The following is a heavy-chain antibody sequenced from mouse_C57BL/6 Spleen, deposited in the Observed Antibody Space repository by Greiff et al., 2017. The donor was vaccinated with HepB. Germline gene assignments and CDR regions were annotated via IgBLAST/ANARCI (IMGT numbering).Heavy chain of an antibody. Sequence: VQLQQSGAELVRPGTSVKVSCKASGYAFTNYLIEWVKQRPGQGLEWIGVINPGSGGTNYNEKFKGKATLTADKSSSTAYMQLSSLTSEDSAVYFCARGGNYYGSSRYYFDYWGQGTTLTVSS. CDR2: INPGSGGT. J-gene: IGHJ2*01. CDR3: ARGGNYYGSSRYYFDY. V-gene: IGHV1-54*01. CDR1: GYAFTNYL. D-gene: IGHD1-1*01.